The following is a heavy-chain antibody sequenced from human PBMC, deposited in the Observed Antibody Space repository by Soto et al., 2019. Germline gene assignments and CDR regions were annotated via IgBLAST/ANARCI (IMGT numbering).Heavy chain of an antibody. V-gene: IGHV1-69*01. J-gene: IGHJ6*02. CDR2: IIPIFGTA. D-gene: IGHD3-9*01. Sequence: QVQLVQSGAEVKKPGSSVKVSCKASGGTFSTYAISWVRQAPGQGLEWMGGIIPIFGTAKYAQKFQGRVTITADESTSTAYMELSSLRSEDTAVYYCAKDRRLAPYYYYGMDVWGQGTTVTVSS. CDR3: AKDRRLAPYYYYGMDV. CDR1: GGTFSTYA.